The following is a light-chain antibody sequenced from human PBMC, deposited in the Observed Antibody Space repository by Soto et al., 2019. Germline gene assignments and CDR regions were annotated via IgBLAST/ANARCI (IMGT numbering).Light chain of an antibody. J-gene: IGLJ2*01. V-gene: IGLV1-44*01. CDR2: DTS. CDR3: AAWDDNLNGPA. CDR1: YSNIGIND. Sequence: QSVLSQPPSASGTPGQTVTVSCSGTYSNIGINDVHWYRQLSGTAPQILIYDTSQRATGVPDRFSGSRSGTSASLVISGLQTEDEADYHCAAWDDNLNGPAFGGGTKLTVL.